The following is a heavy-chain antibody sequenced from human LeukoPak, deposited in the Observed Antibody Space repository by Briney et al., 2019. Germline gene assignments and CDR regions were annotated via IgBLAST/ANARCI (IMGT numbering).Heavy chain of an antibody. Sequence: PGGSLRLSCAASGFTFSSYGMHWVRQAPGKGLEWVAVISYDGSNKYYADSVKGRFTISRDNSKKALYLQMNSLRAEDTAVYYCSRGAGYDGSNPVYWGQGTLVTVSS. D-gene: IGHD3-22*01. CDR1: GFTFSSYG. J-gene: IGHJ4*02. CDR2: ISYDGSNK. CDR3: SRGAGYDGSNPVY. V-gene: IGHV3-30*03.